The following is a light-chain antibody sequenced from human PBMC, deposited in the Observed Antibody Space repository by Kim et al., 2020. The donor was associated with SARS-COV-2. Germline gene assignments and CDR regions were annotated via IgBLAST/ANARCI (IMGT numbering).Light chain of an antibody. CDR2: NAS. J-gene: IGKJ5*01. Sequence: EIVLTQSPATLSLSPGERATLSCRASQTVSSYLAWYQRKRGQAPRLLIYNASNRATGIPARFSGSGSGTDFTLTISSLEPEDFAVYYCQQHSNWPITFGQGTRLEIK. CDR3: QQHSNWPIT. V-gene: IGKV3-11*01. CDR1: QTVSSY.